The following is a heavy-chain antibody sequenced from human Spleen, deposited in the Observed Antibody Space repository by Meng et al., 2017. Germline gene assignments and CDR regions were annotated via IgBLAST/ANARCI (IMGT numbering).Heavy chain of an antibody. CDR2: IYPGDSAT. CDR1: GYSFSSHW. CDR3: ARHYGGPGLYYYGMDV. J-gene: IGHJ6*02. Sequence: GESLKISCRASGYSFSSHWIGWVRQMPGKGLEWMGVIYPGDSATRYNPSFQGQVTISADRSISTAYLRWSSLRTSDTAIYYCARHYGGPGLYYYGMDVWGQGTTVTVSS. D-gene: IGHD4-23*01. V-gene: IGHV5-51*01.